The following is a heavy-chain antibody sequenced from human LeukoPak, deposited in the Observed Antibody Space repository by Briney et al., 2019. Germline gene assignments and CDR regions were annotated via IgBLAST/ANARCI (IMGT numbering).Heavy chain of an antibody. V-gene: IGHV4-59*01. D-gene: IGHD1-26*01. CDR1: GGSISSYY. CDR3: ARGDKRGNYGYYFDY. J-gene: IGHJ4*02. Sequence: KPSETLSLTCTVSGGSISSYYWSWIRQPPGKGLEWIGYIYYSGSTNYNPSLKSRVTISVDTSKNQFSLKLYSVTAADTAMYYCARGDKRGNYGYYFDYWGQGTLVTVSS. CDR2: IYYSGST.